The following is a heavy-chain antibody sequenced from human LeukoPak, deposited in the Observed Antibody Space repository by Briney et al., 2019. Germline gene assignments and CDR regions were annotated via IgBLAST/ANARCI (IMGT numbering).Heavy chain of an antibody. CDR1: GFTFDDYA. J-gene: IGHJ6*03. CDR2: INWNSDSI. D-gene: IGHD3-10*01. V-gene: IGHV3-9*01. CDR3: AKNFRGHGYYYYYMDV. Sequence: GGSLRLSCAVSGFTFDDYAMHWVRQVPGKGLEWVSGINWNSDSIGYADSVKGRFTTSRDNAKNSLYLQINSLRAEDTAVYYCAKNFRGHGYYYYYMDVWGKGTTVTVSS.